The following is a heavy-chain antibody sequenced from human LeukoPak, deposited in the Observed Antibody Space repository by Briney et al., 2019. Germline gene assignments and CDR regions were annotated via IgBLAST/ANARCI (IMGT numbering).Heavy chain of an antibody. CDR2: ISYDGSNK. Sequence: GGSLRLSCAASGFTFSSYGMHWVRQAPGKGLEWVAVISYDGSNKYYADSVKGRFTISRDNPKNTLYLQMNSLRAEDTAVYYCAKDLRTYSSSWLFDYWGQGTLVTVSS. CDR1: GFTFSSYG. V-gene: IGHV3-30*18. J-gene: IGHJ4*02. CDR3: AKDLRTYSSSWLFDY. D-gene: IGHD6-13*01.